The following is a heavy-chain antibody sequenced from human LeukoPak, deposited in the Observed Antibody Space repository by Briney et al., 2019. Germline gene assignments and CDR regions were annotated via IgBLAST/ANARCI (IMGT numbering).Heavy chain of an antibody. Sequence: ASVKVSCKASGGTFTSYAISWVRQAPGQGLEWMGGIIPIFGTANYAQKFQGRVTITADESTSTAYMELSSLRSADTAVYYCAVAWRLGEFSFDPWGQGTLVTVSS. J-gene: IGHJ5*02. CDR1: GGTFTSYA. D-gene: IGHD3-16*01. V-gene: IGHV1-69*01. CDR3: AVAWRLGEFSFDP. CDR2: IIPIFGTA.